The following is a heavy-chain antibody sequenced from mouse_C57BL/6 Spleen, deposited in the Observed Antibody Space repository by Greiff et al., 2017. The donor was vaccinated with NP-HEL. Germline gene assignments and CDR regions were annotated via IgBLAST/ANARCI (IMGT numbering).Heavy chain of an antibody. Sequence: VQLQQSGPELVKPGASVKISCKASGYAFSSSWMNWVKQRPGKGLEWIGRIYPGDGDTNYNGKFKGKATLTADKSSSTAYMQLSSLTSEDSAVYFCATAQATFWFAYWGQGTLVTVSA. CDR1: GYAFSSSW. CDR3: ATAQATFWFAY. D-gene: IGHD3-2*02. J-gene: IGHJ3*01. CDR2: IYPGDGDT. V-gene: IGHV1-82*01.